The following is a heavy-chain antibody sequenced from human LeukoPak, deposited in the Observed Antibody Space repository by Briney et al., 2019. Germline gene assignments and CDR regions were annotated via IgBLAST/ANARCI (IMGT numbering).Heavy chain of an antibody. J-gene: IGHJ4*02. CDR3: ARNGDYSADY. CDR2: IHQSAAT. CDR1: GGSISSGHW. D-gene: IGHD4-17*01. Sequence: PSGTLSLTCAVSGGSISSGHWWSWVRQPPGKGLEWIGEIHQSAATTYNPSLKSRLTMSVDTSNNQFSLRLTSVTAADTAVYFCARNGDYSADYWGQGALVTVSS. V-gene: IGHV4-4*02.